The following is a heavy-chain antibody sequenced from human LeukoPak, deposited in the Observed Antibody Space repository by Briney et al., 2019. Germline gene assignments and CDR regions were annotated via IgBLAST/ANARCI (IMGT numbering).Heavy chain of an antibody. D-gene: IGHD5-24*01. V-gene: IGHV3-21*01. CDR2: ISSSSSYI. J-gene: IGHJ4*02. Sequence: GGSLRLSCAASGFTFSTYEMNWVRQAPGKGLEWVSSISSSSSYIYYADSVKGRFTISRDNAKNSLYLQMNSLRAEDTAVYYCARASLRVEMATIIDYWGQGTLVTVSS. CDR3: ARASLRVEMATIIDY. CDR1: GFTFSTYE.